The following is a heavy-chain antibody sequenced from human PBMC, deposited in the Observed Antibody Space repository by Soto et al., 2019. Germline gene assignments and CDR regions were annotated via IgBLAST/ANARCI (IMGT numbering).Heavy chain of an antibody. CDR2: ISAYNGNT. CDR3: ARDLGVGVPAATYKYYYYYGMDV. D-gene: IGHD2-2*01. V-gene: IGHV1-18*01. CDR1: GYTFTSYG. Sequence: ASVKVSCKASGYTFTSYGISWVRQAPGQGLEWMGWISAYNGNTNYAQKLQGRVTMTTDTSTSTAYMELRSLRSDDTAVYYCARDLGVGVPAATYKYYYYYGMDVWGQGTTVTVSS. J-gene: IGHJ6*02.